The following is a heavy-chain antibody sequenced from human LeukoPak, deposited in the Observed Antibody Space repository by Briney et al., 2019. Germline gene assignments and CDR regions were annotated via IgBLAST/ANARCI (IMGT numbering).Heavy chain of an antibody. CDR3: ATQSITLVVVISPFDY. V-gene: IGHV3-30*02. D-gene: IGHD3-22*01. CDR2: IQDDGATT. CDR1: GLTFSNFP. Sequence: GGSLRLSCAASGLTFSNFPMHWVRQAPGKGLEWVALIQDDGATTNYVDSVRGRFTISRDNSKSTVYLQMNSLKPDDTAVYYCATQSITLVVVISPFDYWGQGTLVTVST. J-gene: IGHJ4*02.